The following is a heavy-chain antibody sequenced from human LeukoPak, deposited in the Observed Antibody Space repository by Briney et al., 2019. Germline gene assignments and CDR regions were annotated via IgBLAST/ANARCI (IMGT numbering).Heavy chain of an antibody. CDR3: ARTGAGARLDY. V-gene: IGHV4-59*12. Sequence: SETLSLTCTVSGGSISSYYWSWLRQPPGKGLEWIGYIYYSGSTNYNPSLKSRVTISVDTSKNQFSLKLSSVTAADTAVYYCARTGAGARLDYWGQGTLVTVSS. D-gene: IGHD6-6*01. CDR1: GGSISSYY. CDR2: IYYSGST. J-gene: IGHJ4*02.